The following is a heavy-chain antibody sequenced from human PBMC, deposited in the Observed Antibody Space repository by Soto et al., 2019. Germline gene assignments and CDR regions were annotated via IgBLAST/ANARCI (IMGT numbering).Heavy chain of an antibody. Sequence: TSETLSLTCTVSGGSISSSSYYWGWIRQPPGKGLEWIGSIYYSGSTYYNPSLKSRVTISADTSKNQFSLKLSSVTAADTAVYYCAIRSGWYSELDYWGQGTLVTISS. V-gene: IGHV4-39*01. D-gene: IGHD6-19*01. J-gene: IGHJ4*02. CDR1: GGSISSSSYY. CDR3: AIRSGWYSELDY. CDR2: IYYSGST.